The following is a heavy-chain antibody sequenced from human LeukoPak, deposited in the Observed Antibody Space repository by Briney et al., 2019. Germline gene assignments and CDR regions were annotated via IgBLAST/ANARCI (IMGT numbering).Heavy chain of an antibody. Sequence: ASVKVSCKVSGYTLTELSMHWVRQAPGKGREWMGGFDPEDGETIYAQKFQGRLTMTEDTSTDTAYMELSSLRSEDTAVYYCATGPPYSGSLMDYWGQGTLVTVPS. CDR3: ATGPPYSGSLMDY. V-gene: IGHV1-24*01. J-gene: IGHJ4*02. CDR1: GYTLTELS. D-gene: IGHD1-26*01. CDR2: FDPEDGET.